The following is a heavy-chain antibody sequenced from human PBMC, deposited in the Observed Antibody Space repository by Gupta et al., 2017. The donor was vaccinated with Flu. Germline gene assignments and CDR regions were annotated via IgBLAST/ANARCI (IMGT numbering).Heavy chain of an antibody. CDR1: GGSISSSSYY. D-gene: IGHD6-19*01. CDR2: IYYSGST. J-gene: IGHJ4*02. CDR3: AEASGWSYYFDY. Sequence: QLQLQESGPGLVKPSETLSLTCTVSGGSISSSSYYWGWIRQPPGKGLEWIGSIYYSGSTYDNPSLKSRVTIYVDTAKNQFSLKLSYVTAAETAVYYWAEASGWSYYFDYWGQGTLVPVSS. V-gene: IGHV4-39*01.